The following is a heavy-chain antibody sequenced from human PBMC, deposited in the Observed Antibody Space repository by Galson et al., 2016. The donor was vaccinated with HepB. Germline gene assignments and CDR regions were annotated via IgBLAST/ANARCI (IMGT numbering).Heavy chain of an antibody. J-gene: IGHJ4*02. CDR2: IWYDGSNK. V-gene: IGHV3-33*01. D-gene: IGHD6-13*01. CDR1: GFTLSGHA. CDR3: ARDLGSSWRSGSLDF. Sequence: SLRLSCAVSGFTLSGHALHWVRQAPGKGLEWVAIIWYDGSNKYYADSVKERFTISRDTSKNTLYLQMNSLRVEDTAVYYCARDLGSSWRSGSLDFWGQGSLVTVSS.